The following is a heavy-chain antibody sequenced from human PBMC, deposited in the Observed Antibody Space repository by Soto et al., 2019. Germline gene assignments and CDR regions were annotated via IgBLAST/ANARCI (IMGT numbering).Heavy chain of an antibody. CDR3: ARHHGLTPSN. V-gene: IGHV4-39*01. CDR2: IYYSGST. Sequence: QLQLQESGPGLVKPSETLSLTCTVSGGSISSSSYYWGWIRQPPGKGLEWIGSIYYSGSTYYNPSLKRRVPISVDTSKNQFSLQLSSVTAADTAVYYCARHHGLTPSNWGQGTLVTVSS. CDR1: GGSISSSSYY. J-gene: IGHJ4*02.